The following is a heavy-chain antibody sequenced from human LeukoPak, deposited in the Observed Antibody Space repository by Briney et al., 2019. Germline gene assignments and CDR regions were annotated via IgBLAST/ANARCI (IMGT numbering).Heavy chain of an antibody. CDR2: INPSGGST. CDR3: ARDVLLWFGELSSPPFDY. V-gene: IGHV1-46*01. D-gene: IGHD3-10*01. J-gene: IGHJ4*02. Sequence: ASVKVSCKASGYTFTSYGISWVRQAPGQGLEWMGIINPSGGSTSYAQKFQGRVTMTRDTSTSTVYMELSSLRSEDTAVYYCARDVLLWFGELSSPPFDYWGQGTLVTVSS. CDR1: GYTFTSYG.